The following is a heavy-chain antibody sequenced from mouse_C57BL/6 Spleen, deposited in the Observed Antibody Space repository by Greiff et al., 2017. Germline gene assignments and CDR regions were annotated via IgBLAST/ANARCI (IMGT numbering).Heavy chain of an antibody. V-gene: IGHV5-4*01. Sequence: EVQLVESGGGLVKPGGSLKLSCAASGFTFSSYAMPWVRQTPEKRLEWVATISGGGSYTYYPDNVKGRFTNSRDNAKNNLYLQLSHLKSEDTAVYYCASGGLRGVYAMDYWGQGTSVTVSS. CDR2: ISGGGSYT. J-gene: IGHJ4*01. D-gene: IGHD2-4*01. CDR3: ASGGLRGVYAMDY. CDR1: GFTFSSYA.